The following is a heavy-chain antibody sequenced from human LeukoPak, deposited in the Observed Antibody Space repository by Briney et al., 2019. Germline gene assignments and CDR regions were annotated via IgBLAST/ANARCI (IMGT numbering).Heavy chain of an antibody. Sequence: GGSLRLSCAASGFTFSSYEMNWVRQAPGKGLEWVSYISSSGRTTYYADSVKGRFTFSRDNAKKSLYLQMNSLRAEDTAVYYCARGGEFSGYEIWGQGTLVTVSS. D-gene: IGHD5-12*01. CDR1: GFTFSSYE. CDR3: ARGGEFSGYEI. J-gene: IGHJ4*02. CDR2: ISSSGRTT. V-gene: IGHV3-48*03.